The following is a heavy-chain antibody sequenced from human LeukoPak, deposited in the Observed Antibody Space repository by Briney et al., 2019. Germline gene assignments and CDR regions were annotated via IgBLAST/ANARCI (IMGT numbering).Heavy chain of an antibody. Sequence: GASVKVSCKASGYTFTGYYMHRVRQAPRQGLEWMGWINPNSGGTNFAQKFQGRVTMTRDTSISTAYMELRSLRSDDTAVYYCARDFTIFGVVIPLFDYWGQGTLVTVSS. CDR3: ARDFTIFGVVIPLFDY. D-gene: IGHD3-3*01. J-gene: IGHJ4*02. CDR1: GYTFTGYY. CDR2: INPNSGGT. V-gene: IGHV1-2*02.